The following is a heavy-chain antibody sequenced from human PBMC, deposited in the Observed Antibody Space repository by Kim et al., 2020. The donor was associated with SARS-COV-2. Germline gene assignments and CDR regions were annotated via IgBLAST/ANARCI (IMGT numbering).Heavy chain of an antibody. CDR2: IYYSGST. CDR3: ARHHIEGSYAFDI. D-gene: IGHD3-10*01. J-gene: IGHJ3*02. V-gene: IGHV4-39*01. Sequence: SETLSLTCTVSGGSISSSSYYWGWIRQPPGKGLEWIGSIYYSGSTYYNPSLKSRVTISVDTSKNQFSLKLSSVTAADTAVYYCARHHIEGSYAFDIWGQGTMVTVSS. CDR1: GGSISSSSYY.